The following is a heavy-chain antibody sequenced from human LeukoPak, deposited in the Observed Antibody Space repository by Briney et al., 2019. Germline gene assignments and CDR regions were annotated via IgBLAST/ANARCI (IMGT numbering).Heavy chain of an antibody. CDR2: IKQDGSEK. D-gene: IGHD6-13*01. V-gene: IGHV3-7*03. CDR3: ASCIAAAGAEYFQH. Sequence: GGSLRLSCAASGFTFSSYWMSWVRQAAGKGLEWVANIKQDGSEKYYVDSVKGRFTISRDNAKNSLYLQMNSLRAEDTAVYYCASCIAAAGAEYFQHWGQGTLVTVSS. CDR1: GFTFSSYW. J-gene: IGHJ1*01.